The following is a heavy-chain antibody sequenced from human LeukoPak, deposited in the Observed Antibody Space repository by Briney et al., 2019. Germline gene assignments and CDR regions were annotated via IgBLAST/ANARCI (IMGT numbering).Heavy chain of an antibody. CDR2: FHRGDTT. V-gene: IGHV3-53*01. J-gene: IGHJ4*02. Sequence: GGSLRLSCAASGFTFSSYWMSWVRQAPGKGLEWVSFFHRGDTTYYAESVRGRFTISRDNSKDTLYLLMNSLIPEDTAVYYCAREVISIPSYFDSWGQGTLVTVSS. CDR3: AREVISIPSYFDS. CDR1: GFTFSSYW. D-gene: IGHD2-21*01.